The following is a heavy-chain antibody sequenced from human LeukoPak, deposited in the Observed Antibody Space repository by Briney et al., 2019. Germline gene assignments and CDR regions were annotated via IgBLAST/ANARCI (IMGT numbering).Heavy chain of an antibody. J-gene: IGHJ4*02. D-gene: IGHD4/OR15-4a*01. CDR3: ARRAGAYSRPYDY. CDR1: GFTFSSYA. V-gene: IGHV3-23*01. Sequence: PGGSLRLSCAASGFTFSSYAMSWVRQAPGKGLEWVSAISGSGGSTYYADSVKGRFTISRDNSKNTLYLQMSSLRAEDTAVYYCARRAGAYSRPYDYWGQGTLVTVSS. CDR2: ISGSGGST.